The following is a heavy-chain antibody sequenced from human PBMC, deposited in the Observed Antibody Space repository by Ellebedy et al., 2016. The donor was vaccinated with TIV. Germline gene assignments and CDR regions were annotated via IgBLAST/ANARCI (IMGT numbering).Heavy chain of an antibody. Sequence: AASVKVSCKASGYTFTGYYMYWLRQAPGQGLEWMGWIHPKSGGPNYAQKFQGRVTMTRDTSISTAYLELSSLTSDDTAVYYCARVTGGSRIPFDFWGQGTLVTVSS. D-gene: IGHD2-8*02. V-gene: IGHV1-2*02. CDR1: GYTFTGYY. CDR2: IHPKSGGP. J-gene: IGHJ4*02. CDR3: ARVTGGSRIPFDF.